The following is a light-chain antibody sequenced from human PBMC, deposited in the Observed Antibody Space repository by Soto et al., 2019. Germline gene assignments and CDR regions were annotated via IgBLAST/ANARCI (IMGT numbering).Light chain of an antibody. CDR2: DAS. CDR1: QSIDKNY. CDR3: QQYGSSPWT. Sequence: DIVMTQSPATLSAAPGERVTFSCRASQSIDKNYLTWYQQKPGQAPRVLIYDASTRATGIPDRFSGSGSGTDFTLTISRLEPEDFAVYYCQQYGSSPWTFGQGTKVDIK. V-gene: IGKV3-20*01. J-gene: IGKJ1*01.